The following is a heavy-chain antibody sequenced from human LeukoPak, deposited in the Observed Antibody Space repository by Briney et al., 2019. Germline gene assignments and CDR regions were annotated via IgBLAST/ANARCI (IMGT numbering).Heavy chain of an antibody. J-gene: IGHJ3*02. CDR3: ARVLYYYDSSGYYRNAFDI. CDR1: GYTFTSYG. V-gene: IGHV1-18*01. CDR2: ISAYNGNT. D-gene: IGHD3-22*01. Sequence: ASVKVSCKASGYTFTSYGISWVRQAPGQGLEWMGWISAYNGNTNYAQKLQGRVTMTTDTSTSTAYMELRSLRPDDTAVYYCARVLYYYDSSGYYRNAFDIWGQGTMVTVSS.